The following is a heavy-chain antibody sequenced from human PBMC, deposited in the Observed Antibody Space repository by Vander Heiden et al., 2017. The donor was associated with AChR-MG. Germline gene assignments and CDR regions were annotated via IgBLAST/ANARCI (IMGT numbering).Heavy chain of an antibody. Sequence: QLQPVESGGGVLQPWISLRLSWITSGLSFIRFAVHWVRQAPGKGLEWVGVISDDGSSKYYADSVKGRCTISRDNSKKAVDLQMNSLRAEDSAVYYCARDRLTATTSCEYWGQGTLGTVSS. CDR3: ARDRLTATTSCEY. J-gene: IGHJ4*02. CDR1: GLSFIRFA. D-gene: IGHD4-17*01. V-gene: IGHV3-30-3*01. CDR2: ISDDGSSK.